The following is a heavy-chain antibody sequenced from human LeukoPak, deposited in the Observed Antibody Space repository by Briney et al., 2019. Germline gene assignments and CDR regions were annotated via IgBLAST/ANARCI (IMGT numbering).Heavy chain of an antibody. Sequence: KPSETLSLTCTVSGGSISSYYWSWIRQPPGKGLEWIGYIYSTGSTNYNPSLKSRVTISIDTSKNQSSLTLSSVTAADTAVYYCARLPRYSYGQPLFDYWGPGTLVTVSS. V-gene: IGHV4-59*08. CDR3: ARLPRYSYGQPLFDY. D-gene: IGHD5-18*01. J-gene: IGHJ4*02. CDR1: GGSISSYY. CDR2: IYSTGST.